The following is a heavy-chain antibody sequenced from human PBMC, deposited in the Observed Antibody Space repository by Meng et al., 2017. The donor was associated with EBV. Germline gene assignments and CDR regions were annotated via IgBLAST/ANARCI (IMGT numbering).Heavy chain of an antibody. CDR2: INPNSGGT. D-gene: IGHD6-19*01. CDR3: ARVGIAVAGTGDY. CDR1: GYNFTGYY. Sequence: QVQRGEAGAEVKRPGASGKVSGKASGYNFTGYYMHWVRQAPGQELEWMGRINPNSGGTNYAQKFQGRVTMTRDTSISTAYMELSRLRSDDTAVYYCARVGIAVAGTGDYWGQGTLVTVSS. V-gene: IGHV1-2*06. J-gene: IGHJ4*02.